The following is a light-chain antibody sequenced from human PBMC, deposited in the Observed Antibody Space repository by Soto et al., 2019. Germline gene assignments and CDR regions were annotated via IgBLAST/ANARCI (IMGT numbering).Light chain of an antibody. CDR2: DAY. J-gene: IGKJ5*01. Sequence: EIVLTKSPGMLYLSPGDRATLSCRASQSISSGFLAWYQTTVGQAPRLIRYDAYKRATGIPDRFSGIVSGTDFTLTISRLETEDLAFYYCQQYKKWHRIPLAQRTRLEIK. V-gene: IGKV3D-20*02. CDR1: QSISSGF. CDR3: QQYKKWHRIP.